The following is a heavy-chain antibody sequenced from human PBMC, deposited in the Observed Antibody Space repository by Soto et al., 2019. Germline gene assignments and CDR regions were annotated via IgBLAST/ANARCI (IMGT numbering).Heavy chain of an antibody. CDR2: ISGSDGTT. CDR1: GFTFSSYD. J-gene: IGHJ4*02. Sequence: GSLRLSCAASGFTFSSYDMSWVRQAPRKGLEWVSTISGSDGTTYYADSVKGRFTISRDDSKNTLYLQMNSLRAEDTAVYFCAEDSRLTALPDHWGQGTLVTVSS. V-gene: IGHV3-23*01. CDR3: AEDSRLTALPDH. D-gene: IGHD6-25*01.